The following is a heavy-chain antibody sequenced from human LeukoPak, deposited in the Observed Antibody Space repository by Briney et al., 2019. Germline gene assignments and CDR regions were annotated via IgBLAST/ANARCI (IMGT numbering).Heavy chain of an antibody. CDR2: INPNSGGT. J-gene: IGHJ5*02. CDR3: AIVMITFEGVIDP. Sequence: ASVKVSCKASGYTFTVYYMHWVRQAPGQGLEWMGWINPNSGGTNYAQKFQGRVTMTRDTSISTAYMELSRLRSDDTAVYYCAIVMITFEGVIDPWGQGTLVTVSS. CDR1: GYTFTVYY. V-gene: IGHV1-2*02. D-gene: IGHD3-16*01.